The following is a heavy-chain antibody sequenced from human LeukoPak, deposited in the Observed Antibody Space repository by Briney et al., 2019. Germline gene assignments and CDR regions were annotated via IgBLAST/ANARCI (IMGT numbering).Heavy chain of an antibody. Sequence: ASVKVSCKASGYTFTTYYIHWVRQAPGQGLEWMGIINPSGGSTSYAQKFQGRVTMTRDMSTSTVHMELSSLRSEDTAVYYCARGQYYSDTINFYSRHDAFDIWGQGTMVTVSS. CDR1: GYTFTTYY. J-gene: IGHJ3*02. V-gene: IGHV1-46*01. D-gene: IGHD3-22*01. CDR3: ARGQYYSDTINFYSRHDAFDI. CDR2: INPSGGST.